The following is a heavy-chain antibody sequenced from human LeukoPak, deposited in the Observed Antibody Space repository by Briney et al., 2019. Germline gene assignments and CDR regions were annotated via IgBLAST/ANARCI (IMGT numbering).Heavy chain of an antibody. J-gene: IGHJ4*02. CDR3: AVTDPGIAVAGYFDY. D-gene: IGHD6-19*01. V-gene: IGHV4-59*01. Sequence: SETLSLTCTVSGGSISSYYWSWIRQPPGKGLEWIGYIYYSGSTNYNPSLKSRVTISVDTSKNQFSLKLSSVTAADTAVYYCAVTDPGIAVAGYFDYWGQGTLVTVSS. CDR2: IYYSGST. CDR1: GGSISSYY.